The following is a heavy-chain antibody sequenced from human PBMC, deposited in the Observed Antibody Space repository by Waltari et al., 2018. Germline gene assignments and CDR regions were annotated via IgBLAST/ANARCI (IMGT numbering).Heavy chain of an antibody. D-gene: IGHD6-19*01. Sequence: QVQLVQSGAEVKKPGASVKVSCKASGYTFTGYYMHWVRQAPGQGLEWMGRINPNSGGTNYAQKFQGRVTMTRDTSISTAYMELSRLRSDDTAVYYCARGRIAVAGRAEYFQHWGQGTLVTVSS. V-gene: IGHV1-2*06. CDR3: ARGRIAVAGRAEYFQH. CDR2: INPNSGGT. J-gene: IGHJ1*01. CDR1: GYTFTGYY.